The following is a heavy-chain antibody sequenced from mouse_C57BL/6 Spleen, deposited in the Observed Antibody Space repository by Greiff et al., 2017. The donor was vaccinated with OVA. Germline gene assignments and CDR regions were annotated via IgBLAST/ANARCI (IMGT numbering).Heavy chain of an antibody. CDR3: ARDLRGSNYFDY. Sequence: EVQGVESGGGLVKPGGSLKLSCAASGFTFSSYAMSWVRQTPEKRLEWVATISDGGSYTSYPDNVKGRFTISRDNAKNNLYLQMSQLKSEDTAMYYCARDLRGSNYFDYWGQGTTLTVSS. CDR1: GFTFSSYA. V-gene: IGHV5-4*01. D-gene: IGHD1-1*01. CDR2: ISDGGSYT. J-gene: IGHJ2*01.